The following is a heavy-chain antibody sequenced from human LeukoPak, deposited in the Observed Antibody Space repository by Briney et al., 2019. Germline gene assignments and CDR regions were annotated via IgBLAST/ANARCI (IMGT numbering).Heavy chain of an antibody. J-gene: IGHJ4*02. Sequence: PGGSLRLSCAASGFTFSNYAMTWVRQAPGKGLEWVSSISASGDRTYYTESVKGRFTVSRDNSKNTLYLQMNSLRAEDTAVYYCAKVGGYYDILTGPFDYWGQGTLVTVSS. D-gene: IGHD3-9*01. CDR1: GFTFSNYA. CDR2: ISASGDRT. V-gene: IGHV3-23*01. CDR3: AKVGGYYDILTGPFDY.